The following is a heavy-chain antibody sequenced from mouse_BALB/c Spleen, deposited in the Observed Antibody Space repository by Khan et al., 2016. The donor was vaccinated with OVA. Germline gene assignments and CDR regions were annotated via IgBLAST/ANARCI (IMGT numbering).Heavy chain of an antibody. Sequence: VQLQQSGAELVKPGASVKLSCTASGFNIKDTYIHWVKQRPEQGLEWIGKTDPANDNTQHDPKFQGKATITAVTSSNTAFLQLSSLTSEDTAVYYGARSSAYYRYGYGMDYWGQGTSVTGSS. V-gene: IGHV14-3*02. CDR1: GFNIKDTY. CDR3: ARSSAYYRYGYGMDY. J-gene: IGHJ4*01. D-gene: IGHD2-14*01. CDR2: TDPANDNT.